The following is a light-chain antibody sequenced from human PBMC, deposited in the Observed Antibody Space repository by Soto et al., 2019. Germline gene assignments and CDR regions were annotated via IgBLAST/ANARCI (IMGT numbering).Light chain of an antibody. J-gene: IGKJ5*01. CDR1: QGISSA. Sequence: AIQVTQSPSSLSASVGDRVTLTCRASQGISSALAWYQQKPGKAPKLLIYDVSTLESGVPSRFSGSGSWTEFTLTISSLEPEDFGTYYGQQFNYYPLTFGGGTRLEIK. CDR3: QQFNYYPLT. V-gene: IGKV1D-13*01. CDR2: DVS.